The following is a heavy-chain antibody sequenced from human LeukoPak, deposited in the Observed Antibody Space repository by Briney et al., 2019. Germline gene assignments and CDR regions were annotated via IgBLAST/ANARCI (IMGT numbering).Heavy chain of an antibody. J-gene: IGHJ4*02. CDR2: MNSDGSST. CDR3: ARGSKYSSSWYVDY. V-gene: IGHV3-74*01. D-gene: IGHD6-13*01. Sequence: PGGSLRLSCAASGFTFSSYSMNWVRQAPGKGPVWVSCMNSDGSSTTYADSVKGRFTISRDNAKNTLYLQMNSLRVEDTAVYYCARGSKYSSSWYVDYWGQGTLVTVSS. CDR1: GFTFSSYS.